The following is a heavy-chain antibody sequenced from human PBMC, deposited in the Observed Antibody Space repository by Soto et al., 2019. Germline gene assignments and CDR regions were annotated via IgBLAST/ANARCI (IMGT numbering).Heavy chain of an antibody. J-gene: IGHJ4*02. D-gene: IGHD4-17*01. CDR1: GDSISSGDYY. CDR3: ASGDYIFNYFDY. Sequence: QVQLQESGPGLVKPSQTLSLTCTVSGDSISSGDYYWSWIHQHPGKGLEWIGYIYYTGSAYYNPSLRSRVSISIETSKNQFSLNLNSVTAADTAVYYCASGDYIFNYFDYWGQGTLVTVSS. CDR2: IYYTGSA. V-gene: IGHV4-31*03.